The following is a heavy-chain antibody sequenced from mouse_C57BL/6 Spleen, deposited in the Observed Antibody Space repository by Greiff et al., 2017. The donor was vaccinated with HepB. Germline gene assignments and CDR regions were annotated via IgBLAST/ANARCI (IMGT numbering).Heavy chain of an antibody. J-gene: IGHJ4*01. V-gene: IGHV1-64*01. CDR2: IHPNSGST. CDR3: ATSPAMDY. Sequence: QVHVKQPGAELVKPGASVKLSCKASGYTFTSYWMHWVKQRPGQGLEWIGMIHPNSGSTNYNEKFKSKATLTVDKSSSTAYMQLSSLTSEDSAVYYCATSPAMDYWGQGTSVTVSS. CDR1: GYTFTSYW. D-gene: IGHD6-1*01.